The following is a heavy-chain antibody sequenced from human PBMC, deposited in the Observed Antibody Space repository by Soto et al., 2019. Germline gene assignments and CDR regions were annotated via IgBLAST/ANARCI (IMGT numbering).Heavy chain of an antibody. D-gene: IGHD3-22*01. CDR3: TKVLINLITMIVVSAGFDY. CDR1: GFTFSTYG. Sequence: QVQLVESGGGVVQPGRSLRLSCAASGFTFSTYGMHWVRQAPGKGLEWVAVISYDGSNKYYADSVKGRFTISRDNSKNTLSLQTNRLTAEDTAVYYSTKVLINLITMIVVSAGFDYWGQGTLLTVSS. V-gene: IGHV3-30*18. J-gene: IGHJ4*02. CDR2: ISYDGSNK.